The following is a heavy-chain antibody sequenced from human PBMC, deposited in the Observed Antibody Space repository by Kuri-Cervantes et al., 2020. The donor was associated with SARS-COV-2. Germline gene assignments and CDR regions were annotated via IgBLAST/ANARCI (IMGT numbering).Heavy chain of an antibody. D-gene: IGHD1-26*01. J-gene: IGHJ4*02. Sequence: GGSLRLSCSASGFTFSTHAMLWVCQAPGKGLEYVSGLNDNGNKIHYADSVKGRFTISRDNSKSTVYLQISSLGAEDTGLYYCVKDLISYWAFDYWGQGTLVTVSS. CDR3: VKDLISYWAFDY. CDR2: LNDNGNKI. V-gene: IGHV3-64D*06. CDR1: GFTFSTHA.